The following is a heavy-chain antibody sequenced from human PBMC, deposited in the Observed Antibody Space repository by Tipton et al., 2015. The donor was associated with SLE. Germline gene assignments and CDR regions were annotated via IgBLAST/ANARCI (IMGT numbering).Heavy chain of an antibody. D-gene: IGHD3-16*01. CDR1: GFTFGDYV. V-gene: IGHV3-49*04. CDR2: IRSKAYGGTT. Sequence: RSLRLSCTASGFTFGDYVMSWVRQAPGKGLEWVGFIRSKAYGGTTEYAASVKGRFTISRDDSKSIAYLQMNSLKTEDTAVYYCTRDPGGEAEYFQHWGQGTLVTVSS. CDR3: TRDPGGEAEYFQH. J-gene: IGHJ1*01.